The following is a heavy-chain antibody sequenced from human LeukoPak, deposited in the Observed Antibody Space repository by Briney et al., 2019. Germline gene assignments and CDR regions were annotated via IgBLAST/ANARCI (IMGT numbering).Heavy chain of an antibody. CDR1: GGSISSYY. J-gene: IGHJ3*02. Sequence: SETLSLTCTVSGGSISSYYWSWIRQPAGKGLEWIGRIYTSGSTNYNPSLKSRVTMSVDTSKNQVSLKVSSVTAADTAVYYCARDQYPPGVNDAFDIWGQGTMVTVSS. CDR2: IYTSGST. CDR3: ARDQYPPGVNDAFDI. V-gene: IGHV4-4*07. D-gene: IGHD2-2*01.